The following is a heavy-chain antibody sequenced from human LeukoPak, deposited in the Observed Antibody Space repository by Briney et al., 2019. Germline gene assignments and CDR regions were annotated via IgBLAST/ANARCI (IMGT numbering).Heavy chain of an antibody. J-gene: IGHJ4*02. CDR3: AKDRALLTLSSPDY. D-gene: IGHD3-9*01. CDR1: GFTFDDYG. CDR2: ISWNSGTI. V-gene: IGHV3-9*01. Sequence: PGRSLRHSCEASGFTFDDYGMHWVRQAPGEGLEWVSGISWNSGTIGYADSVKGRFTISRDNAKNSLYLQMNSLRPEDTALYYCAKDRALLTLSSPDYWGQGALVTVSS.